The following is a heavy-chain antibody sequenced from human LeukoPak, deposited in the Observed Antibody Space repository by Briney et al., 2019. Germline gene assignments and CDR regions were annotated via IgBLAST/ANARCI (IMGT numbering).Heavy chain of an antibody. CDR3: ARHFSVRYYGMDV. CDR1: GYSFTSYW. Sequence: GESLKISCKGSGYSFTSYWIGWVRQMPGKGLEWMGIIYPGDSDTRYSPSFQGQVTISADKSISTAYLQWSSLKASDTAMYYCARHFSVRYYGMDVWGQGTTVTVSS. D-gene: IGHD3-10*01. V-gene: IGHV5-51*01. CDR2: IYPGDSDT. J-gene: IGHJ6*02.